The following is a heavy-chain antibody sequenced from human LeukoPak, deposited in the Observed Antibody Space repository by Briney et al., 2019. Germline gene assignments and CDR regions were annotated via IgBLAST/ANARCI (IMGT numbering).Heavy chain of an antibody. CDR2: INHNGNVN. CDR1: GFTFSSYW. D-gene: IGHD3-16*01. CDR3: ARGGGLDV. J-gene: IGHJ6*02. Sequence: PGGSLRLPCAASGFTFSSYWMNWARQAPGKGLEWVASINHNGNVNYYVNSVKGRFIISRDNAKNSLYLQMSNLRAEDTAVYFCARGGGLDVWGQGATVTVSS. V-gene: IGHV3-7*03.